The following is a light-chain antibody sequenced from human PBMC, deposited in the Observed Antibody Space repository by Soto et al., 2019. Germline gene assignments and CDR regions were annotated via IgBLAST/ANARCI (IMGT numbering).Light chain of an antibody. CDR2: GAS. V-gene: IGKV3-20*01. Sequence: EIVLTQSPGTLSLSPGDRATLSCRASQSLSSNYLAWYQQKPGQAPRLLIYGASSSATGIPDRFSGSGSGTDFTLTISRLEPEDFAVYYWQQYDTSPPLTFGGGTKVEIE. J-gene: IGKJ4*01. CDR1: QSLSSNY. CDR3: QQYDTSPPLT.